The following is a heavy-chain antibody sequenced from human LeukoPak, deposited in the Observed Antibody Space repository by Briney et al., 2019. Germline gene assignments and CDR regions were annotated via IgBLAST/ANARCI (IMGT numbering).Heavy chain of an antibody. V-gene: IGHV4-34*01. J-gene: IGHJ4*02. Sequence: PSETLSLTCAVYGGSFSGYYWRWIRQSPGKGLEWIGSIYYSGSTYYNPSLKSRVTISVDTSKNQFSLKLSSVTAADTAVYYCARHTAGLTPFDYWGQGTLVTVSS. CDR3: ARHTAGLTPFDY. D-gene: IGHD6-19*01. CDR1: GGSFSGYY. CDR2: IYYSGST.